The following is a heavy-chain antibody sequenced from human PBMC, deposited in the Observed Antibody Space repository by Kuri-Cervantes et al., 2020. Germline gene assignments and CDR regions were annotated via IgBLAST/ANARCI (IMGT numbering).Heavy chain of an antibody. CDR1: GFTFSSYA. CDR3: VKDSGYTFGV. D-gene: IGHD5-18*01. V-gene: IGHV3-23*01. Sequence: GGSLRLSCAAPGFTFSSYAMSWVRQAPGKGLEWVSTISGDAGETYYADSMKGRSTISRDNSKNTLYLVMNSLRAEDTAIYYCVKDSGYTFGVWGQGTLVTVSS. CDR2: ISGDAGET. J-gene: IGHJ4*02.